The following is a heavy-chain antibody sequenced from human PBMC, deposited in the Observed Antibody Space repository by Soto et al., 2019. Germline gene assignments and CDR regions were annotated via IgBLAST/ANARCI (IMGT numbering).Heavy chain of an antibody. V-gene: IGHV3-30*14. Sequence: VQLVESGGGVAQPGESLRLSCVASGFTFSSYVIHWVRQATGKWLEWVALLSTDGTEKHYTGSVRGPFTISRDNSKNTLDLQMNSLRTEHTAVYYCVHDGRTLPNGFNYTFAIWWAGTKVTVSS. CDR2: LSTDGTEK. J-gene: IGHJ3*02. D-gene: IGHD3-10*01. CDR3: VHDGRTLPNGFNYTFAI. CDR1: GFTFSSYV.